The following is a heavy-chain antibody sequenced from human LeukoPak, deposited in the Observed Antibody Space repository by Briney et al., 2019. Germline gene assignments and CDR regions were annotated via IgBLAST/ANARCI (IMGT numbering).Heavy chain of an antibody. D-gene: IGHD3-22*01. CDR3: AKDISYYDSSGCFDY. V-gene: IGHV3-43D*03. J-gene: IGHJ4*02. CDR1: GFTFDDYA. Sequence: PGGSLRLSCAASGFTFDDYAMHWVRQAPGKGLEWVSLISWDGGSTYYADSVKGRFTISRDNSKNSLYLQMNSLRAEDTALYYCAKDISYYDSSGCFDYWGQGTLVTVSS. CDR2: ISWDGGST.